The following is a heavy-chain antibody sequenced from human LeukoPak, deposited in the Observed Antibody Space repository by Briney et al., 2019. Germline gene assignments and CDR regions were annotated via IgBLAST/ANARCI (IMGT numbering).Heavy chain of an antibody. Sequence: SETLSLTCTVSGVSISSYYWSWIRQPPGKGLEWIGYIYYSGSTNYNPSLKSRVTISVDTSKNQFSLKLSSVTAADTAVYYCASPTGYYPNDAFDIWGQGTMVTVSS. V-gene: IGHV4-59*01. CDR1: GVSISSYY. D-gene: IGHD3-9*01. CDR2: IYYSGST. J-gene: IGHJ3*02. CDR3: ASPTGYYPNDAFDI.